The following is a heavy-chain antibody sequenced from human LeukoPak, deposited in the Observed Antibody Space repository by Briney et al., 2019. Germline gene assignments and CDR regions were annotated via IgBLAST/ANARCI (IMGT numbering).Heavy chain of an antibody. Sequence: GGSLTLSCAASGFTFSSDNMNWIRQAPGKGLEWVSSISSSSSYIYYADSVKGRFTISRDNAKNSLYLQMNSLRAEDTAVYYCARHHYYDSTPVIDYWGQGTLVTVSS. J-gene: IGHJ4*02. CDR2: ISSSSSYI. V-gene: IGHV3-21*06. CDR1: GFTFSSDN. CDR3: ARHHYYDSTPVIDY. D-gene: IGHD3-22*01.